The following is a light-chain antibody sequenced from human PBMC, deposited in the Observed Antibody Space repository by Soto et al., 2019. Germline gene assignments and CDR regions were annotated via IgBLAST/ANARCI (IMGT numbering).Light chain of an antibody. CDR3: QQYYGTPLT. J-gene: IGKJ4*01. CDR2: WAS. Sequence: DIVMTQSPDSLAVSLGERATINCKSSQNLLYNSNNKNYLAWYQQKPRQPPKLLIYWASTRESGVPDRFSGSGSGTDFTLTISSLQAEDVAVYYCQQYYGTPLTFGGGTTVEIK. V-gene: IGKV4-1*01. CDR1: QNLLYNSNNKNY.